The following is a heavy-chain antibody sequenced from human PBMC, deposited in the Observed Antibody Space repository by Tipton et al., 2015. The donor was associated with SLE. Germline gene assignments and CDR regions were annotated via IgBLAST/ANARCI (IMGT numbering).Heavy chain of an antibody. CDR2: IYYSGST. J-gene: IGHJ5*02. CDR3: AREEGDDSNWGWLDP. Sequence: TLSLTCTVSGASMNSAGYYWSWIRQNPAKGLEWIGYIYYSGSTYYTPSLKSRLTISVDMSKNQFYLNLSSVTAADTAVYYCAREEGDDSNWGWLDPWGHGTLVSVSS. CDR1: GASMNSAGYY. D-gene: IGHD5-24*01. V-gene: IGHV4-31*03.